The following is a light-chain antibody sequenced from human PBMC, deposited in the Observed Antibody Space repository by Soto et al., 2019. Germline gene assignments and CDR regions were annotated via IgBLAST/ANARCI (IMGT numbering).Light chain of an antibody. V-gene: IGLV2-14*01. CDR3: NSYTNSNTYV. CDR2: EVS. Sequence: QSVLTQPASVSGSPGQSSTISCTGTSSDVGDYNYVSGYQQHPGKVPKLIIYEVSNRPSGVSRRFSGSKSGNTASLIISGRQAEDEADYYCNSYTNSNTYVFGTGTKLTVL. CDR1: SSDVGDYNY. J-gene: IGLJ1*01.